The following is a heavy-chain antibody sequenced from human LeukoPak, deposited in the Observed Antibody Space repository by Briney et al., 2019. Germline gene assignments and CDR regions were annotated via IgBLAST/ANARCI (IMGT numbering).Heavy chain of an antibody. D-gene: IGHD2-15*01. J-gene: IGHJ4*02. V-gene: IGHV3-23*01. CDR1: GFTFSSYW. CDR2: ISGSGVTT. Sequence: PGGSLRLSRAASGFTFSSYWMSWVRQTPGKGLEWVSAISGSGVTTYYADSVKGRFTISRDNSKNTLYLQMNSLRAEDTAVYYCAKDRQPRGISGFDYWGQGTLVTVSS. CDR3: AKDRQPRGISGFDY.